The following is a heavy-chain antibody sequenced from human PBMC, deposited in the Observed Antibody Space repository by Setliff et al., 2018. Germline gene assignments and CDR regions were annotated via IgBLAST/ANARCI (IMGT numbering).Heavy chain of an antibody. J-gene: IGHJ6*03. Sequence: GRSLRLSCAASGLTLIHNGFHWVRQAPGKGLEWVAIIWHDGTNKYYADSVKGRFDISRDSSKNTVYLQMKSLTAEDTAVYYCARGPPGYYYYMNVWGQGTTVTVSS. CDR1: GLTLIHNG. V-gene: IGHV3-33*01. CDR3: ARGPPGYYYYMNV. CDR2: IWHDGTNK.